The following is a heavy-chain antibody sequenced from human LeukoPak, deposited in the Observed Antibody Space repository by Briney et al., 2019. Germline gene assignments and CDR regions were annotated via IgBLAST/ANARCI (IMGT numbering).Heavy chain of an antibody. CDR1: GFTFSSYG. J-gene: IGHJ4*02. CDR3: AKESGGYSYGHWLYYFDY. V-gene: IGHV3-33*06. Sequence: PGRSLRLSCAASGFTFSSYGMHWVRQAPGKGLEWVAVIWYDGSNKYYADSVKGRFTISRDNSKNTLYLQMNSLRAEDTAVYYCAKESGGYSYGHWLYYFDYWGQGTLVTVSS. D-gene: IGHD5-18*01. CDR2: IWYDGSNK.